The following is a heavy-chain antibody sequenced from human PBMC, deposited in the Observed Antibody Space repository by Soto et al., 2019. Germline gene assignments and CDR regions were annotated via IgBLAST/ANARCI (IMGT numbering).Heavy chain of an antibody. J-gene: IGHJ4*02. V-gene: IGHV4-59*08. CDR3: ARRYGSSFDY. D-gene: IGHD3-10*01. CDR2: IYYSGST. Sequence: SETLSLTCTVSGGSISNYYWSWIRQPPGKGLEWIGYIYYSGSTIYNPSLKSRVTISVDTSKNQFSLKLSSVTAADTAVYYCARRYGSSFDYWGQGTLVTVSS. CDR1: GGSISNYY.